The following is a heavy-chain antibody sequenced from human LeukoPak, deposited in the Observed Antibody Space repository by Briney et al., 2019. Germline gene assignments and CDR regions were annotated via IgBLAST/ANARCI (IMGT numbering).Heavy chain of an antibody. Sequence: KASETLSLTCTVSGGSISSGNYYWSWIRQTPGKGLEWIGYILSSGSTNYNPSVKSRVTISVDTSKNQFSLKLSSVTAADTAVYYCARTNQISETAFDIWGQGTMVIVSS. D-gene: IGHD1-14*01. J-gene: IGHJ3*02. V-gene: IGHV4-61*01. CDR1: GGSISSGNYY. CDR3: ARTNQISETAFDI. CDR2: ILSSGST.